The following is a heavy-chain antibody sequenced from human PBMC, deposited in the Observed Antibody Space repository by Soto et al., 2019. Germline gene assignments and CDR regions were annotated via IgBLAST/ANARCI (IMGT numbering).Heavy chain of an antibody. CDR3: ARGRKPNFWGSYRYFDY. D-gene: IGHD3-16*01. J-gene: IGHJ4*02. CDR1: GGSFSGYY. CDR2: INHSGST. Sequence: SETLSLTCAVYGGSFSGYYWSWIRQPPGKGLEWIGEINHSGSTNYNPSLKSRVTISVDTSKNQFSLKLSSVTAADTAVYYCARGRKPNFWGSYRYFDYWGQGTLVTVSS. V-gene: IGHV4-34*01.